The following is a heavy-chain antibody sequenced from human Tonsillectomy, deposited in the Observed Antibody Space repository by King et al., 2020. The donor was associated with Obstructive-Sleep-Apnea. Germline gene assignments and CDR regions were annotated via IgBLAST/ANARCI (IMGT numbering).Heavy chain of an antibody. V-gene: IGHV3-30*02. Sequence: VQLVESGGGVVQPGRSLRLSCAASGFTFSSYGMHWVRQAPGKGLEWVTFIRYDGSNKYYADSVKGRFTISRDNSKKTLYLQMNSLRADDTAVYYCAKDKGWYDILTGYYKEDGYFDYWGQGTLVTVSS. CDR3: AKDKGWYDILTGYYKEDGYFDY. CDR1: GFTFSSYG. J-gene: IGHJ4*02. D-gene: IGHD3-9*01. CDR2: IRYDGSNK.